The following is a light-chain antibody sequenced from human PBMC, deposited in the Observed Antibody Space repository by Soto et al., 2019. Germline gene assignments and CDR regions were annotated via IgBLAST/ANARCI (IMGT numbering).Light chain of an antibody. Sequence: DIQMTQSPSSLSASVGDRVTISCRPSQSISNYLNWYQQKPGKAPKLLIHGASSLHGGVTLRFSGSGSGTDFTLTISSLEPEDFAIYSCQQSYSTPWTFGQGTKVEIK. CDR3: QQSYSTPWT. J-gene: IGKJ1*01. CDR1: QSISNY. CDR2: GAS. V-gene: IGKV1-39*01.